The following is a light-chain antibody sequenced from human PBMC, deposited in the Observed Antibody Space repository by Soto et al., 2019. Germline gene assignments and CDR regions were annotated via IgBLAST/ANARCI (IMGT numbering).Light chain of an antibody. Sequence: QSVLTQPASVSGSPGQSITISCTGSTSDIGGYNYVSWYQQHPGKAPKLLIYDVSYRPSGIADRFSGSKSGNPASLTISGLQPEDEADYYCSSYGSSSTLFGGGTKLTVL. V-gene: IGLV2-14*03. J-gene: IGLJ2*01. CDR1: TSDIGGYNY. CDR2: DVS. CDR3: SSYGSSSTL.